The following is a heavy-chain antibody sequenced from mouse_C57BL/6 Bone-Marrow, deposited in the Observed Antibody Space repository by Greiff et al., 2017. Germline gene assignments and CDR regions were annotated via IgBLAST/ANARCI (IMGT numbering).Heavy chain of an antibody. CDR2: IWWDDDK. J-gene: IGHJ1*03. Sequence: QVTLKVSGPGILQPSQTLSLTCSFSGFSLSTFGMGVGWIRQPSGKGLEWLAHIWWDDDKYYNPALKSRLTISKDTSKNQVFLKIANVDTADTATYYCARIYYYGSSYPWYFDVWGTGTTVTVSS. CDR3: ARIYYYGSSYPWYFDV. V-gene: IGHV8-8*01. D-gene: IGHD1-1*01. CDR1: GFSLSTFGMG.